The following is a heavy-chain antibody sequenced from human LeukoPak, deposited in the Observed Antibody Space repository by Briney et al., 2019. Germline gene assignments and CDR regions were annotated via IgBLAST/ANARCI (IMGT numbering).Heavy chain of an antibody. CDR1: GFTFSIYG. V-gene: IGHV3-33*01. CDR3: ARDREVGYYYDSSGYSSFNY. J-gene: IGHJ4*02. D-gene: IGHD3-22*01. CDR2: IWYDGTNK. Sequence: PGGSLRLSCVVSGFTFSIYGMHWFRQAPGKGLEWVAVIWYDGTNKYYADSVKGRFTIPRDNSKNTLYLQMNSLRAEDTAVYYCARDREVGYYYDSSGYSSFNYWGQGTLVTVSS.